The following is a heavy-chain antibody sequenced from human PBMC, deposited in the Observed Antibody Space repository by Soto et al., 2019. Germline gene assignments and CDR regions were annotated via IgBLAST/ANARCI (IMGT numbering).Heavy chain of an antibody. CDR2: IIPIFGTA. CDR3: ARVIMVRGVRHWFDP. D-gene: IGHD3-10*01. CDR1: GCTFSSYA. Sequence: QVQLVQSGAEVKKPGSSVKVSCKASGCTFSSYAISWVRQAPGQRLEWMGGIIPIFGTANYAQKFQGRVTITADEATSTAYMELSSLRSEDTAVYYCARVIMVRGVRHWFDPWGQGTLVTVSS. V-gene: IGHV1-69*01. J-gene: IGHJ5*02.